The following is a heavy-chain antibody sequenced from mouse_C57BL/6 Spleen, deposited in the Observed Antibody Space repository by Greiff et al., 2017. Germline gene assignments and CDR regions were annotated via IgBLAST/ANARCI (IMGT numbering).Heavy chain of an antibody. CDR2: IWGDGST. Sequence: QVQLKESGPGLVAPSQSLSITCTVSGFSLTSYGVSWVRQPPGKGLEWLGVIWGDGSTNYHSALISRLSISKDNSKSQVFLKLNRLQTDDTATYYCATRGDYYGSSLHWYFDVWGTGTTVTVSS. V-gene: IGHV2-3*01. D-gene: IGHD1-1*01. CDR1: GFSLTSYG. CDR3: ATRGDYYGSSLHWYFDV. J-gene: IGHJ1*03.